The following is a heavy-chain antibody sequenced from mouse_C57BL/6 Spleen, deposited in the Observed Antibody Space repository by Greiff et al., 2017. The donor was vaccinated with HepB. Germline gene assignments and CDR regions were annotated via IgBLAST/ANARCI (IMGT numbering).Heavy chain of an antibody. CDR3: ARGGIYDGLFDY. D-gene: IGHD2-3*01. V-gene: IGHV1-26*01. CDR1: GYTFTDYY. J-gene: IGHJ2*01. CDR2: INPNNGGT. Sequence: EVQLQQSGPELVKPGASVKISCKASGYTFTDYYMNWVKQSHGKSLEWIGDINPNNGGTSYNQKFKGKATLTVDKSSSTAYMELRSLTSEDSAVYYCARGGIYDGLFDYWGQGTTLTVSS.